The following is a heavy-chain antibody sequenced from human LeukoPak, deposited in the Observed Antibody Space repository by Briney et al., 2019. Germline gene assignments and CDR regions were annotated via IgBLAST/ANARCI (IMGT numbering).Heavy chain of an antibody. CDR1: GFTFSSYE. V-gene: IGHV3-48*03. J-gene: IGHJ6*02. Sequence: GGSLRLSCTASGFTFSSYEMNWVRQAPGKGLEWVSYISYSGSATTHGDSVKGRFTIFRDNTKNSFYLQMDSLRAEDTAVYYCARREWNVGGGFDVWGQGTTVTVSS. CDR3: ARREWNVGGGFDV. CDR2: ISYSGSAT. D-gene: IGHD1-1*01.